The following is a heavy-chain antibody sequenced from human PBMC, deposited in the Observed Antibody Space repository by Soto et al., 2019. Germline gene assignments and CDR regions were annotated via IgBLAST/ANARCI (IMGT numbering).Heavy chain of an antibody. CDR1: GFTFDDYA. Sequence: GGSLRLSCAASGFTFDDYAMHWVRQAPGKGLEWVSGISWNSGSIGYADSVKGRFTISRDNAKNSLYLQMNSLRAEDTALYYCAKDFTDAIVVVPAAMDVWGQGTLVTVSS. J-gene: IGHJ4*02. CDR3: AKDFTDAIVVVPAAMDV. D-gene: IGHD2-2*01. V-gene: IGHV3-9*01. CDR2: ISWNSGSI.